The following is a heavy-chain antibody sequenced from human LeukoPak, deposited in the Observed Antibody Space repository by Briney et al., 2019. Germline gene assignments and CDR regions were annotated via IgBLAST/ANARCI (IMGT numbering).Heavy chain of an antibody. D-gene: IGHD6-19*01. Sequence: PSETLSLTCAVYGGSFSGYYWSWTRQPPGKGLEWIGEINHSGSTNYNPSLKSRVTISVDTSKNQFSLKLSSVTAADTAVYYCARVVGEWLISDYWGQGTLVTVSS. CDR3: ARVVGEWLISDY. V-gene: IGHV4-34*01. J-gene: IGHJ4*02. CDR2: INHSGST. CDR1: GGSFSGYY.